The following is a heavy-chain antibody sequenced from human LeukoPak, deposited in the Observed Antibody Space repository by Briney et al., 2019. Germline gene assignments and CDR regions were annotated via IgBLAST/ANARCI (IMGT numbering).Heavy chain of an antibody. CDR2: ISANGRST. CDR3: ARVGLGSGFDY. V-gene: IGHV3-64*01. Sequence: EGSLRLSCAASGFTVSSYSMHWVRQAPGKGLDFVSAISANGRSTYYASSVKGRFTISRDNSKNTLYLQMGSLRAEDLAVYYCARVGLGSGFDYWGQGTLVTVSS. D-gene: IGHD1-26*01. CDR1: GFTVSSYS. J-gene: IGHJ4*02.